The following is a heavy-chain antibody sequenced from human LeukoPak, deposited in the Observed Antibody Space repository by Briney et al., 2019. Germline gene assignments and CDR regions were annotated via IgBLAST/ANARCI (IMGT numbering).Heavy chain of an antibody. V-gene: IGHV1-18*01. CDR1: GYTFTSYG. D-gene: IGHD5-12*01. J-gene: IGHJ6*03. Sequence: ASVKVSCKASGYTFTSYGISWVRQAPGQGLEWMGWISAYNGNTNYAQKLQGRVTMTTDTSTSTAYMELSSLTSEDTAVYYCARSGQTISGPYPIYYMDIWGKGTTVTVSS. CDR2: ISAYNGNT. CDR3: ARSGQTISGPYPIYYMDI.